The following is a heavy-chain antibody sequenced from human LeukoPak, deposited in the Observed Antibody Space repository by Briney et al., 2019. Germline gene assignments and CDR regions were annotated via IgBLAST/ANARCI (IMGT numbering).Heavy chain of an antibody. V-gene: IGHV4-59*01. Sequence: SETPSLTCTVSGGSISSYYWSWIRQPPGKGLEWIGYIYYSGSTNYNPSLKSRVTISVDTSKNQFSLKLSSVTAADTAVYYCASATKGYCSSTSCYLNGRDYYYGMDVWGQGTTVTVSS. CDR2: IYYSGST. CDR3: ASATKGYCSSTSCYLNGRDYYYGMDV. CDR1: GGSISSYY. J-gene: IGHJ6*02. D-gene: IGHD2-2*01.